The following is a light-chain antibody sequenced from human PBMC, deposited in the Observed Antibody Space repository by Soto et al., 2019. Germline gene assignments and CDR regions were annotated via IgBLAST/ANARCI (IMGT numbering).Light chain of an antibody. J-gene: IGLJ2*01. V-gene: IGLV2-23*02. CDR2: EVS. CDR3: CSHAGSSVV. CDR1: SSDVGSYNL. Sequence: QSALTQPASVSGSPGQSITISCTGTSSDVGSYNLVSWYQQHPGKAPKLMIYEVSKRPSGVSNRFSGSKSGNTASLTISGLQAEDEADYYCCSHAGSSVVFGGGTKLTVL.